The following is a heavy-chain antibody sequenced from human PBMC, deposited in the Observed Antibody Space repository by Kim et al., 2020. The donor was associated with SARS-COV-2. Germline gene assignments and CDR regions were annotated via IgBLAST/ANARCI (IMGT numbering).Heavy chain of an antibody. CDR3: PGQAREFPVRVNWFHP. V-gene: IGHV4-39*01. J-gene: IGHJ5*02. CDR2: IYYSGST. D-gene: IGHD3-10*01. CDR1: GGSISSSSYY. Sequence: SETLSLTCTVSGGSISSSSYYWGWIRQPPGKGLEWIGSIYYSGSTYYNPSLKSRVTISVDTSKSQFSLKLSSVTAADTAVYYCPGQAREFPVRVNWFHPWGQGTLVTVSS.